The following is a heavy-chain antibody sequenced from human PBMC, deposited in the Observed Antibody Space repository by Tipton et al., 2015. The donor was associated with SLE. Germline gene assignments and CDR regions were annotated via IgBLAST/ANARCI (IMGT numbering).Heavy chain of an antibody. CDR3: ARADGATGLDY. CDR2: INHSGST. CDR1: GGSFSGYY. V-gene: IGHV4-34*01. Sequence: TLSLTCAVYGGSFSGYYWSWIRQPPGKGLEWIGEINHSGSTNYNPSLKSRVTISVDTSKNQFSLKLISVTAADTAVYYCARADGATGLDYWGQGTLVTVSS. D-gene: IGHD5-12*01. J-gene: IGHJ4*02.